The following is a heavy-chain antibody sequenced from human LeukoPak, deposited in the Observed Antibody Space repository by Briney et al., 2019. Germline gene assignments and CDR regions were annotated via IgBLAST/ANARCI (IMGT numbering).Heavy chain of an antibody. CDR2: IYPGESDT. CDR1: GYSFTNYW. Sequence: GESLKISCKGSGYSFTNYWIGWVRQMPGKGLEWMGIIYPGESDTRYSPSFQGQVTISADKSISTVYLQWSSLKASDTAMYYCARFAYGSGYFPGHYWGQGTLVTVSS. D-gene: IGHD3-22*01. CDR3: ARFAYGSGYFPGHY. V-gene: IGHV5-51*01. J-gene: IGHJ4*02.